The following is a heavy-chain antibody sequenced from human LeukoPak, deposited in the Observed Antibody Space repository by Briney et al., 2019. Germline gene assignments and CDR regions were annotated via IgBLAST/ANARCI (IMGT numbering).Heavy chain of an antibody. J-gene: IGHJ5*02. D-gene: IGHD2-2*02. CDR2: INPNSGGT. Sequence: GASVKVSCKASGYTFTGYYMHWVRQAPGQGLEWMGWINPNSGGTNYAQKFQGRVTMTRDTSISTAYMELSRPRSDDTAVYYCARGAIVVVPAAIMGVTVFDPWGQGTLVTVSS. CDR1: GYTFTGYY. CDR3: ARGAIVVVPAAIMGVTVFDP. V-gene: IGHV1-2*02.